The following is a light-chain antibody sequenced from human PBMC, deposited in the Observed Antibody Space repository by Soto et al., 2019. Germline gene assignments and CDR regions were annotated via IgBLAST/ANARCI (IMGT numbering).Light chain of an antibody. CDR3: QQYGSSPWT. Sequence: EIVLTQSPGTLSLSPGERATLSCRASQSVRSSYLAWYQQKPGQAPRLLIYDASSRATGIPDRFSGSGSGTDFTLTISRLEPEDFAGYYCQQYGSSPWTFGQGTKVEIK. CDR2: DAS. J-gene: IGKJ1*01. CDR1: QSVRSSY. V-gene: IGKV3-20*01.